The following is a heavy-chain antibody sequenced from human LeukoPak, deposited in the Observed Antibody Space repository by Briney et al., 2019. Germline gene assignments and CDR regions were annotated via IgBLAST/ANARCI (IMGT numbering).Heavy chain of an antibody. CDR2: ITTSDGNT. V-gene: IGHV3-23*01. J-gene: IGHJ5*01. CDR3: AKDGGLWVSAHWWDS. D-gene: IGHD3-16*01. CDR1: GFTFSSYT. Sequence: HPGGSLRLSCVASGFTFSSYTMSWVRQAPGKGLEWVSTITTSDGNTYYADSVKGRFTVSRDNSKNTLFLQMNSLRAEDTAVYYCAKDGGLWVSAHWWDSWGRGTLVTVSS.